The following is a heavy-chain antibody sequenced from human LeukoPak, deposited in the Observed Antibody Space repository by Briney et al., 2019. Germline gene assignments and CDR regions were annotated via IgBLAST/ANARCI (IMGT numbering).Heavy chain of an antibody. CDR2: ISAYNGNT. V-gene: IGHV1-18*01. J-gene: IGHJ2*01. D-gene: IGHD6-19*01. CDR1: GYTSTSYG. Sequence: GASVKVSCKASGYTSTSYGISWVRQAPGQGLEWMGWISAYNGNTNYAQKLQGRVTMTTDTSTSTAYMELRSLRSDDTAVYYCARSWQWLVPDWYFDLWGRGTLVTVSS. CDR3: ARSWQWLVPDWYFDL.